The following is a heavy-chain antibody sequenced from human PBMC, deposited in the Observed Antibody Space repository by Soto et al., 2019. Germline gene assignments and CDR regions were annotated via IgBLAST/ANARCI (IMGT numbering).Heavy chain of an antibody. V-gene: IGHV3-30*18. CDR3: AKDRGPRRQWLRAPFDY. D-gene: IGHD6-19*01. J-gene: IGHJ4*02. CDR2: ISDDGTKT. CDR1: GFTFSIYA. Sequence: QVQLVESGGGVVQPGRSLRVSCAASGFTFSIYAMHWVRQAPGTGLEWVAVISDDGTKTYYADSVKGRFTISRDNSKNRVYLQMNSLRDGDTGVYYCAKDRGPRRQWLRAPFDYWGQGTLVPVSP.